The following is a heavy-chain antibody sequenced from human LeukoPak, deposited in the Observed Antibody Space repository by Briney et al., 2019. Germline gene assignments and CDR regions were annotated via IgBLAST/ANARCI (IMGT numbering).Heavy chain of an antibody. Sequence: GASVKVSCKASGYTFTDYYMHWVRQAPGQGLEWMGWINPNSGGTNYAQKFQGRVTMTSDTSISTAYMELSRLRSDDTAVYYCATDAGCSYGYGRGTNGVCQPDYWGQGTLVTVSS. CDR1: GYTFTDYY. CDR2: INPNSGGT. J-gene: IGHJ4*02. V-gene: IGHV1-2*02. CDR3: ATDAGCSYGYGRGTNGVCQPDY. D-gene: IGHD2-8*01.